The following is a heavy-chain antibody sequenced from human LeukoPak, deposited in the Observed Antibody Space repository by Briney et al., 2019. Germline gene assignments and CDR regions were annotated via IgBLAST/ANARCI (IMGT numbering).Heavy chain of an antibody. CDR1: GGSISDYH. J-gene: IGHJ6*02. CDR2: FYTSGST. D-gene: IGHD4-11*01. Sequence: SETLSLTCTVHGGSISDYHWSWIRQPAGKGLEWIGRFYTSGSTNYNPSLKSRVTMSVDTSKNQFPLRLSSVAAADTAVYYCARERDYSNAYVMDVWGQGTTVTVSS. CDR3: ARERDYSNAYVMDV. V-gene: IGHV4-4*07.